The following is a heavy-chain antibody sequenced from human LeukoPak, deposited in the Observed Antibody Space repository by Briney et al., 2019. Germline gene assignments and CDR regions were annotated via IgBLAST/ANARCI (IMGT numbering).Heavy chain of an antibody. Sequence: GGSLRLSCAASGFTFSNYAMNWLRQAPGKGLERVSVISGSGYSTYYADSVKGRFTISRDNSKNTLYLQTNSLRAEDTAVYYCAKDYGDYAYYFHFWGQGTLVTVSS. CDR3: AKDYGDYAYYFHF. CDR2: ISGSGYST. D-gene: IGHD4-17*01. V-gene: IGHV3-23*01. J-gene: IGHJ4*02. CDR1: GFTFSNYA.